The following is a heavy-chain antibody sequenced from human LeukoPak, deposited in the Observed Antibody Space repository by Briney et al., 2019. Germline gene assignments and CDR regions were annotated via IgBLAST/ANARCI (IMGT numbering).Heavy chain of an antibody. D-gene: IGHD2-2*01. CDR3: AREYGSGTFD. V-gene: IGHV3-33*01. Sequence: GGSRRLSWGLSGVGLISLGMHWFRKPPGKGLEWITFIWSDGSSEYYADSVKGRFTISRDNSKNTLYLQMNSLRAEDTAVYFCAREYGSGTFDWGQGTLVTVSS. CDR2: IWSDGSSE. J-gene: IGHJ4*02. CDR1: GVGLISLG.